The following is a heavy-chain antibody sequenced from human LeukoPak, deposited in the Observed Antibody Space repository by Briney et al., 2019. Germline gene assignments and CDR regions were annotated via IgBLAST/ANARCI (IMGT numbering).Heavy chain of an antibody. CDR2: IDPNSGGT. V-gene: IGHV1-2*06. J-gene: IGHJ5*02. D-gene: IGHD6-13*01. Sequence: GASVKVPCKASDYIFSGHFIHWVRQAPGQGLEWIGRIDPNSGGTSFAPKFQGRVTMTRDTSISTAYMEVTRLTSDDTAVYYCARRPPMSAADNWLDPWGQGTLVTVSS. CDR1: DYIFSGHF. CDR3: ARRPPMSAADNWLDP.